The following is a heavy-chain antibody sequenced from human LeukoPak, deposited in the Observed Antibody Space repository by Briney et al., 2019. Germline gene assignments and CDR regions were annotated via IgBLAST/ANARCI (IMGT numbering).Heavy chain of an antibody. Sequence: PGGSLRLSCAASGFTFSSYSMNWVRQAPGKGLEWVSSISSSSSYIYYADSVKGRFTISRDNAKSSLYVQMNSLRAADTAVYYCARDSSSSRDAFDIWGQGTMVTVSS. CDR3: ARDSSSSRDAFDI. V-gene: IGHV3-21*01. CDR2: ISSSSSYI. D-gene: IGHD6-13*01. J-gene: IGHJ3*02. CDR1: GFTFSSYS.